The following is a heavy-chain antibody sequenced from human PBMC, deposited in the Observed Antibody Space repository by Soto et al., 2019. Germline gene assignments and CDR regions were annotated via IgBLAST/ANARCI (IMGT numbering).Heavy chain of an antibody. D-gene: IGHD4-17*01. V-gene: IGHV1-18*04. Sequence: QVQLVQSGAEVKKPGASVKVSCKASGYTFTTYGITWVRQAPGQGLEWMGWISAYSGNTNYAQKLQGILTVTTDTSTNTAYMGLRSLRSDDTAVYYCARVVKAGDYGDYGRYYFDYWGHGTLVTVSS. CDR2: ISAYSGNT. J-gene: IGHJ4*01. CDR1: GYTFTTYG. CDR3: ARVVKAGDYGDYGRYYFDY.